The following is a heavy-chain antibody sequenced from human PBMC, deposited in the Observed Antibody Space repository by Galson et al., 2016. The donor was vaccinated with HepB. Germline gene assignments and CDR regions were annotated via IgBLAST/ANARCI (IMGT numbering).Heavy chain of an antibody. V-gene: IGHV1-18*01. CDR2: ITPYDGNT. CDR3: VRTNY. CDR1: GYTFTSYS. Sequence: SVKVSCKASGYTFTSYSVSWVRQAPGQGLEWMGWITPYDGNTKYTKKFQGRVTMTTDTSTSTAYMELRSLRSDDTAVYYCVRTNYWGQGTLVTVSP. J-gene: IGHJ4*02.